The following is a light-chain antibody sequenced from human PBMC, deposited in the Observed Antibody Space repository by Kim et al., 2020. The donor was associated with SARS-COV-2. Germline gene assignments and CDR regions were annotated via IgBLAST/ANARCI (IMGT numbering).Light chain of an antibody. Sequence: SYELTQPPSLSVSPGQTASITCSGDNLRDKYACWYQQKPGQSPVLVIYQDNKRPSGIPERFSGSNFGNTATLTISGTQPIDEAAYYCQAWDYNTVIFGGGTQLTV. J-gene: IGLJ2*01. V-gene: IGLV3-1*01. CDR1: NLRDKY. CDR3: QAWDYNTVI. CDR2: QDN.